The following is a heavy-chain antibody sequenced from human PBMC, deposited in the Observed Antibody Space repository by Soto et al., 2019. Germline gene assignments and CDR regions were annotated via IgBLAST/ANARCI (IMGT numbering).Heavy chain of an antibody. D-gene: IGHD3-9*01. J-gene: IGHJ5*02. CDR2: IYYSGST. V-gene: IGHV4-39*01. Sequence: PSETLSLTCTVSGGSISSSSYYWGWIRQPPGKGLEWIGSIYYSGSTYYNPSLKSRVTISVDTSKNQFSLKLSSVTAADTAVYYCARNSDILTGYSAHWFDPWGQGTLVTVSS. CDR3: ARNSDILTGYSAHWFDP. CDR1: GGSISSSSYY.